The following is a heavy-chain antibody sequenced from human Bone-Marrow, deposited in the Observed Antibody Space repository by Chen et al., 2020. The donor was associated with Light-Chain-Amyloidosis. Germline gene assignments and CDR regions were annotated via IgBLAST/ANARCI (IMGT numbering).Heavy chain of an antibody. J-gene: IGHJ6*02. V-gene: IGHV3-21*01. CDR2: MTNSGSKI. CDR3: ARGKAVAVFDYGMDV. D-gene: IGHD6-19*01. Sequence: EVQLVESGGGLVKPGGSLSLSCRASGFTLNSYTMKWVRQAPGKGLEWVASMTNSGSKIYYADSVKGRFTISRDNAENSVYLQMNSLRVEDTALYYCARGKAVAVFDYGMDVWGQGTTVTVSS. CDR1: GFTLNSYT.